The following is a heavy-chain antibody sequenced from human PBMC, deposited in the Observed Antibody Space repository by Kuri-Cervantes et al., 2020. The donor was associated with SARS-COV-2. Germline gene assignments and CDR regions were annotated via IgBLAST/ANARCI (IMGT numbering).Heavy chain of an antibody. CDR3: ASSTPFRRLVVISHRGAFDI. D-gene: IGHD3-22*01. V-gene: IGHV1-2*04. CDR1: GYTFTGYY. Sequence: ASVKVSCKASGYTFTGYYMHWVRQAPGQGLEWMGWINPNSGGTNYAQKFQGWVTMTRDTSISTVYMELSRLRTDETAVYYCASSTPFRRLVVISHRGAFDIWGQGTMVTVSS. J-gene: IGHJ3*02. CDR2: INPNSGGT.